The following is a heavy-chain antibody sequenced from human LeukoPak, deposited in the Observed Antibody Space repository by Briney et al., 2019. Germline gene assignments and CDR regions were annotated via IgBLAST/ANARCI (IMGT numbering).Heavy chain of an antibody. J-gene: IGHJ5*01. CDR2: IYPGDSDT. V-gene: IGHV5-51*01. Sequence: GESLKISCKGSGYSFISYWLGWMRQMPGKGLEWMGIIYPGDSDTRYSPSFQGQVTISADKSISTAYLQWSSLKASDTAMYYCARLPYCSSATCHNNWFDSWGQGTLVTVSS. D-gene: IGHD2-2*01. CDR1: GYSFISYW. CDR3: ARLPYCSSATCHNNWFDS.